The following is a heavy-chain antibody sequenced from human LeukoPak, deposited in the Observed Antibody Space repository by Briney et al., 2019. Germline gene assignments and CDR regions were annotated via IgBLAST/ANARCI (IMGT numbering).Heavy chain of an antibody. CDR2: IRSKTYGGTT. CDR1: GFSFGDYA. CDR3: TKVEWELPRN. D-gene: IGHD1-26*01. J-gene: IGHJ4*02. Sequence: GGSLRLSCRTAGFSFGDYAVSWVRQAPGKGREWVGFIRSKTYGGTTEYDASVKDRFTISRDDSKSIAYPQINSLKTEDTGVYYCTKVEWELPRNWGQGTLVTVST. V-gene: IGHV3-49*04.